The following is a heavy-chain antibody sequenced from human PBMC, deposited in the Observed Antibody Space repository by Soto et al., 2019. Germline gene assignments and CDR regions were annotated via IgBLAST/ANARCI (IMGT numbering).Heavy chain of an antibody. CDR1: GFTFSSYA. CDR2: ISGSGGST. CDR3: AKGDIVLMVYSQPKGAFDI. D-gene: IGHD2-8*01. J-gene: IGHJ3*02. V-gene: IGHV3-23*01. Sequence: EVQLLESGGGLVQPGGSLRLSCAASGFTFSSYAMSWVRQAPGKGLEWVSAISGSGGSTYYADSVKGRFTISRDNSKNTLYLQMNSLRAEDTAVYYCAKGDIVLMVYSQPKGAFDIWGQGTMVTVSS.